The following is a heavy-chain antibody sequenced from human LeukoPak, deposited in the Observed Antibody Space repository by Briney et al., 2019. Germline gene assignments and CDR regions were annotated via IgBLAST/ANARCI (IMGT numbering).Heavy chain of an antibody. Sequence: ASVKVSCKASGYTFTSYDINWVRQATGQGLEWVGWMNPNSGNTGYAQKFQGRVTITRNTSISTAYMELSSLRSEDTAVYYCARGHRIAAAGRLIYYFDYWGQGTLVTVSS. J-gene: IGHJ4*02. CDR3: ARGHRIAAAGRLIYYFDY. D-gene: IGHD6-13*01. CDR1: GYTFTSYD. V-gene: IGHV1-8*03. CDR2: MNPNSGNT.